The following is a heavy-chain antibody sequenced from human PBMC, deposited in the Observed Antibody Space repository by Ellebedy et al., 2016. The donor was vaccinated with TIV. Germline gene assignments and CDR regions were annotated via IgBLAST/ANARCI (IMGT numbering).Heavy chain of an antibody. J-gene: IGHJ4*02. CDR2: INPDGSYT. V-gene: IGHV3-74*01. CDR3: VSKFSSPPDY. Sequence: PGGSLRLSCAASGFTFSNNWMHWVPQPPGKGLVWVSRINPDGSYTNYADSVRGRFTISRDNAKNTLYLQMNSLRAEDTAVYYCVSKFSSPPDYWGQGIQVTVSS. CDR1: GFTFSNNW.